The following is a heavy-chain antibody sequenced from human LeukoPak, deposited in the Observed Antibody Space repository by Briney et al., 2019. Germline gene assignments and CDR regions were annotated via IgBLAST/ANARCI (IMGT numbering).Heavy chain of an antibody. J-gene: IGHJ4*02. Sequence: SETLSLTCAVYGGSFSGYYWTWIRQPPGKGLEWIGEINHSGRTNYNPSLKSRVTISIDTSKNQFSLKLRSVTAADTAVYYCARLAPYYYDYFDYWGQGTLVTVSS. D-gene: IGHD3-10*01. CDR2: INHSGRT. CDR3: ARLAPYYYDYFDY. CDR1: GGSFSGYY. V-gene: IGHV4-34*01.